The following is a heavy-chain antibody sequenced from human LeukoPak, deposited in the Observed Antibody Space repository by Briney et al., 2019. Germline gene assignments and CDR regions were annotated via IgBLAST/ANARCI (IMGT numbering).Heavy chain of an antibody. J-gene: IGHJ6*03. CDR1: DDSITLYY. Sequence: SETLSLTCTVSDDSITLYYWTWIRQPPGKGLEWLGYIDHTGSTNYNPSLNSRVTMSRDTSKNHFSLRLSSVTAADTALYFCARGRVSSSTWYSTYYYYFYMDVWGKGTTVTVSS. V-gene: IGHV4-59*01. CDR3: ARGRVSSSTWYSTYYYYFYMDV. CDR2: IDHTGST. D-gene: IGHD6-13*01.